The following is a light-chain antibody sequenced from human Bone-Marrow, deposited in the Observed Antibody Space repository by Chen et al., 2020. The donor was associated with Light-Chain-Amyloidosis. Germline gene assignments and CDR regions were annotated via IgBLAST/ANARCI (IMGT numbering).Light chain of an antibody. CDR2: DDS. CDR3: QVWERSSDRPV. Sequence: SYVLTQPSSVSVAPGQTATIACGGNKIGSTSVHWYQQTPGQAPLLGVYDDSDRPSGIPERLAGSNSGNTATLTIRRGEAGDEADYYCQVWERSSDRPVFGGGTKLTVL. V-gene: IGLV3-21*02. CDR1: KIGSTS. J-gene: IGLJ3*02.